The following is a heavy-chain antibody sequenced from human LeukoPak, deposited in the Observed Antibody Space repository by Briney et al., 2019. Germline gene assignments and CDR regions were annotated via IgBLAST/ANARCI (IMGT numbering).Heavy chain of an antibody. D-gene: IGHD6-13*01. CDR1: GGSISTTNYY. V-gene: IGHV4-39*07. J-gene: IGHJ4*02. CDR3: ARDEGSSWYDYFDY. CDR2: VYYSGST. Sequence: SETLSLTCTVSGGSISTTNYYWGWIRQSPGKGLEWFGCVYYSGSTYYNPSLKSRVTISVDTSQNQFSLQLTSVTAADTAVYYCARDEGSSWYDYFDYWGQGTLVTVSS.